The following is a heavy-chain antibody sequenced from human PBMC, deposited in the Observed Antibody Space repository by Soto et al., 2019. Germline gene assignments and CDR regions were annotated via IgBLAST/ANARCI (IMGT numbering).Heavy chain of an antibody. CDR2: IYYSGST. J-gene: IGHJ4*02. V-gene: IGHV4-59*01. CDR3: ARAIGYCSSTSCYEYYFDY. Sequence: SETLSLTCTVSGGSISSYYWSWIRPPPGKGLGWIGYIYYSGSTNYNPSLKSRVTISVDTSKNQFSLKLSSVTAADTAVYYCARAIGYCSSTSCYEYYFDYWGQGTLVTVS. CDR1: GGSISSYY. D-gene: IGHD2-2*01.